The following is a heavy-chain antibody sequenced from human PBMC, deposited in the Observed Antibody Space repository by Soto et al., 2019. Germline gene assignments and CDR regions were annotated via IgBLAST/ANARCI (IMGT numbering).Heavy chain of an antibody. D-gene: IGHD2-8*01. V-gene: IGHV3-21*01. J-gene: IGHJ6*02. CDR2: ISSSSSYI. CDR1: GFTFSSYS. Sequence: GGSLRLSCAASGFTFSSYSMNWVRQAPGKGLEWVSSISSSSSYIYYADSVKGRFTISRDNAKNSLYLQMNSLRAKDTAVYYCARVDCTNGVCYGDYYYYGMDVWGQGTTVTVSS. CDR3: ARVDCTNGVCYGDYYYYGMDV.